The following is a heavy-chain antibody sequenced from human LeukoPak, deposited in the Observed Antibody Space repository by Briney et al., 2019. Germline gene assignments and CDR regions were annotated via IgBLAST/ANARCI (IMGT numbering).Heavy chain of an antibody. Sequence: SETLSLTCAVYGGSFSGYYWSWIRQPPGKGLEWIGEINHSGSTNYNPSLKSRVTISVDTSKNQFSLKLSSVTAADTAVYYCARDSLVLLWSGLFDYWGQGTLVTVSS. CDR1: GGSFSGYY. D-gene: IGHD3-3*01. J-gene: IGHJ4*02. CDR3: ARDSLVLLWSGLFDY. V-gene: IGHV4-34*01. CDR2: INHSGST.